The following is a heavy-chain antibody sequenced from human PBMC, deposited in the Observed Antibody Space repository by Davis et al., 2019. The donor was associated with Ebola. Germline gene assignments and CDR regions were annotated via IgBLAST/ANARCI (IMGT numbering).Heavy chain of an antibody. Sequence: GGSLRLSCAASGFTFSDYYMSWIRQAPGKGLEWVSYISSSSSYTNYADSVKGRFTIPRDNAKNSLYLQMNSLRAEDTAVYYCARVILWFGELLSYYFDYWGQGTLVTVSS. CDR1: GFTFSDYY. CDR3: ARVILWFGELLSYYFDY. CDR2: ISSSSSYT. V-gene: IGHV3-11*06. J-gene: IGHJ4*02. D-gene: IGHD3-10*01.